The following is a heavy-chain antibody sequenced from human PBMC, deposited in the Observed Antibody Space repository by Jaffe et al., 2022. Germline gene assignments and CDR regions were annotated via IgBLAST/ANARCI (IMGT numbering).Heavy chain of an antibody. CDR2: INHSGST. Sequence: QVQLQQWGAGLLKPSETLSLTCAVYGGSFSGYYWSWIRQPPGKGLEWIGEINHSGSTNYNPSLKSRVTISVDTSKNQFSLKLSSVTAADTAVYYCARGELPYSSGWYGPRRGYYFDYWGQGTLVTVSS. V-gene: IGHV4-34*01. CDR3: ARGELPYSSGWYGPRRGYYFDY. CDR1: GGSFSGYY. D-gene: IGHD6-19*01. J-gene: IGHJ4*02.